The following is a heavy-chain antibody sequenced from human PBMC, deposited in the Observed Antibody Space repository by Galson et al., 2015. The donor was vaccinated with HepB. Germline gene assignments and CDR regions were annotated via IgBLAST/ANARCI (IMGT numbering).Heavy chain of an antibody. CDR3: TTLRFLEWLSVYYFDY. CDR1: GFTFSSYS. J-gene: IGHJ4*02. Sequence: SLRLSCAASGFTFSSYSMNWVRQAPGKGLEWVSSISSSSSYIYYADSVRGRFTISRDDSKNTLYLQMNSLKTEDTAVYYCTTLRFLEWLSVYYFDYWGQGTLVTVSS. D-gene: IGHD3-3*01. V-gene: IGHV3-21*03. CDR2: ISSSSSYI.